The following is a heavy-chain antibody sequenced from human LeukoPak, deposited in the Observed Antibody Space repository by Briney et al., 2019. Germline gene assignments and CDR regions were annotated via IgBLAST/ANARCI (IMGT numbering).Heavy chain of an antibody. CDR3: ARATIAVAGNFPNWFDP. D-gene: IGHD6-19*01. CDR2: ISSSSSTI. J-gene: IGHJ5*02. V-gene: IGHV3-48*04. Sequence: GGSLRLSCAASGFTFSGYSMNWVRQAPGKGLEWVSYISSSSSTIYYADSVKGRFTISRDNAKNSLYLQMNSLRAEDTAVYYCARATIAVAGNFPNWFDPWGQGTLVTVSS. CDR1: GFTFSGYS.